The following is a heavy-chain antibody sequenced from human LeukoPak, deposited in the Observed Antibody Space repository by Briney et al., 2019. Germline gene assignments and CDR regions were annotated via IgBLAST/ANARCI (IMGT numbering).Heavy chain of an antibody. CDR3: ASRYFEDAFDI. V-gene: IGHV4-61*01. CDR2: IYYSGNT. J-gene: IGHJ3*02. D-gene: IGHD3-10*01. CDR1: SVSISSGLYY. Sequence: LSETLPLLCPVSSVSISSGLYYWSWIRQHPGKGLEWIGYIYYSGNTNYNPSLKSRVTISVDTSKHQFSLKLSSVTAADTAVYYCASRYFEDAFDIWGRGTKVTVSS.